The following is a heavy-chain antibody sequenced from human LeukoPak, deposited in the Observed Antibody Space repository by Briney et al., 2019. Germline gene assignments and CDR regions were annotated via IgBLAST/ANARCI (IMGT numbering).Heavy chain of an antibody. CDR1: AFTFSSYS. CDR2: ISSSSSYI. Sequence: GGSLRLSCAASAFTFSSYSMNWVRQAPGKGLEWVSSISSSSSYIYYADSVKGRFTISRDNSKNTLYLQMNSLRAEDTAIYYCAKSGSTIWNYWGQGTLVTVSS. D-gene: IGHD2-2*01. V-gene: IGHV3-21*04. CDR3: AKSGSTIWNY. J-gene: IGHJ4*02.